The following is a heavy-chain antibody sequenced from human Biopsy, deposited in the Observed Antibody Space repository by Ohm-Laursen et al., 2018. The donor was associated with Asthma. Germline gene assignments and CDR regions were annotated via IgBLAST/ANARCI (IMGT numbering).Heavy chain of an antibody. CDR2: ISPDGRSA. CDR3: VKDTVEDRGGYYTLDV. CDR1: GFTFGGYA. D-gene: IGHD3-22*01. Sequence: SLRLSCAAPGFTFGGYAMSWARQAPGKGLEWVSTISPDGRSAHGPDSFRGRFTISRDNSRDTLYLQMRSLRADDTAVYYCVKDTVEDRGGYYTLDVWGQGTKVTVSS. V-gene: IGHV3-23*01. J-gene: IGHJ3*01.